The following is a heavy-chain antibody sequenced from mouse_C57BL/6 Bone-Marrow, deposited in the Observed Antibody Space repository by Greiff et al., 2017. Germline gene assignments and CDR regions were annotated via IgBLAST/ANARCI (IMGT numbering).Heavy chain of an antibody. CDR2: IDPENGDT. J-gene: IGHJ3*01. CDR1: GFNIKDDY. V-gene: IGHV14-4*01. Sequence: VQLQQSGAELVRPGASVKLSCTASGFNIKDDYMHWVKQRPEQGLEWIGWIDPENGDTEYASKFQGTATITADTSSNTAYLQLSSLTSEDTAVYYCTTGGQLRLPFAYWGQGTLVTVSA. D-gene: IGHD3-2*02. CDR3: TTGGQLRLPFAY.